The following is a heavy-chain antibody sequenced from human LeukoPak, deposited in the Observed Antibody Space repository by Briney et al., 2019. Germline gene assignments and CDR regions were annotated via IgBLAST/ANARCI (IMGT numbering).Heavy chain of an antibody. Sequence: GGSLRLSCAASGLSISDYWMHWVRQAPGKGLVWVARINSDGSSARYADSVKGRFTISRDNAKNTLYLQMNSLRAEDTAVYHCICSNPTSDYWGQGTLVTVSS. CDR3: ICSNPTSDY. V-gene: IGHV3-74*01. CDR1: GLSISDYW. D-gene: IGHD3-10*02. J-gene: IGHJ4*02. CDR2: INSDGSSA.